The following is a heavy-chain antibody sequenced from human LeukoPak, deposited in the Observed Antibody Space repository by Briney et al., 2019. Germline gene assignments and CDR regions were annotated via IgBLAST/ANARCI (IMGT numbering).Heavy chain of an antibody. CDR1: GDSIYNSDYY. D-gene: IGHD4-17*01. CDR2: IFYGGST. Sequence: SETLSLTCTVSGDSIYNSDYYWGWIRQPPEKGLEWIGSIFYGGSTYYNPSFESRVTVSIATSKSQFSLNLRSVTAADTAVYYCARVGTYDYGDYEHWGQGTLVTVSS. V-gene: IGHV4-39*07. J-gene: IGHJ4*02. CDR3: ARVGTYDYGDYEH.